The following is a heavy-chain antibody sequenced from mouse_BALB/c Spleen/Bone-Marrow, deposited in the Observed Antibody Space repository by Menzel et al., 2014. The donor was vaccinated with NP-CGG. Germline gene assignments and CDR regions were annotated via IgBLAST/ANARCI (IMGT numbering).Heavy chain of an antibody. CDR3: ARDRAARATGYYFDY. Sequence: EVKLMEPGGGLVQPGGSLRLSCATSGFTFTDYYMSWVRQPPGKALEWLGFIRNKANGYTTEYSASVKGRFTISRDNSQSILYLQMNTLRAEDSATYYCARDRAARATGYYFDYWGQGTTLTVSS. CDR2: IRNKANGYTT. J-gene: IGHJ2*01. CDR1: GFTFTDYY. V-gene: IGHV7-3*02. D-gene: IGHD3-1*01.